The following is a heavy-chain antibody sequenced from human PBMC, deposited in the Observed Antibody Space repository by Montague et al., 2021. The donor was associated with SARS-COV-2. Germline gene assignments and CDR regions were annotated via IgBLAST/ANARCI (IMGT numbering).Heavy chain of an antibody. CDR1: GGSISSSSYY. CDR2: IYYSGST. Sequence: SETLSLTCTVSGGSISSSSYYWGWIRQPPGKGLEWIGSIYYSGSTYYNPSLKSRVTISVDTSKNQFSLKLSSVTAPDTVVYYCARVGRQQLVRLSGMDVWGQGTTVTVSS. V-gene: IGHV4-39*07. CDR3: ARVGRQQLVRLSGMDV. D-gene: IGHD6-13*01. J-gene: IGHJ6*02.